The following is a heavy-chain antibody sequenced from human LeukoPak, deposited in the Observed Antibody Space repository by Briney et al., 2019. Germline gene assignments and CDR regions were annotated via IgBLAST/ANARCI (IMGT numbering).Heavy chain of an antibody. CDR2: ISYDGSNK. J-gene: IGHJ3*02. CDR3: AKMDYGGNARTMGAFDI. Sequence: TGGSLRLSCAASGFTFSSYGMHWVRQAPGKGLEWVAVISYDGSNKYYADSVKGRFTISRDNSKNTLYLQMNSLRAEDTAVYYCAKMDYGGNARTMGAFDIWGQGTMVTVSS. D-gene: IGHD4-23*01. V-gene: IGHV3-30*18. CDR1: GFTFSSYG.